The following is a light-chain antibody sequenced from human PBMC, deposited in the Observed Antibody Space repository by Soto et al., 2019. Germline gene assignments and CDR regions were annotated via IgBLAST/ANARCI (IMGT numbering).Light chain of an antibody. V-gene: IGLV2-14*01. CDR3: SSYTSSNTLV. CDR2: EVI. J-gene: IGLJ2*01. Sequence: QSALTQPASVSGSPGQSITISCTGTSSDVVAYNYVSWYQQHPGKAPKLMIFEVIDRPSGVSNRFSGSKSGNTASLTISGLQAEDAADYYCSSYTSSNTLVFGGGTKLTVL. CDR1: SSDVVAYNY.